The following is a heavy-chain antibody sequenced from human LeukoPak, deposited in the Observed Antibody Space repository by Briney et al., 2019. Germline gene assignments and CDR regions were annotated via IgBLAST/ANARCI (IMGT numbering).Heavy chain of an antibody. CDR3: ARDTTYCSGTSCYRGYFDL. Sequence: SETQSLTCTVSGGSVSSGSYYWTWIRQPPGKGLEWIGYIYYSGSTNYNPSLKSRVTISVDTSKNQFSLKLSSVTAADAALYYCARDTTYCSGTSCYRGYFDLWGRGTLVTVSS. CDR2: IYYSGST. J-gene: IGHJ2*01. D-gene: IGHD2-2*01. CDR1: GGSVSSGSYY. V-gene: IGHV4-61*01.